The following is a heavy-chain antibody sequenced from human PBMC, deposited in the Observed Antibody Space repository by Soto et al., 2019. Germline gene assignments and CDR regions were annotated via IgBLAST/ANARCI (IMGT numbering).Heavy chain of an antibody. D-gene: IGHD6-19*01. Sequence: GALRLSCAASGFTVSSYAMSWVHQAPGKGLEWVSAIGGSGGSTYYADPVKGRFTISRDNSKNTLYLQMNSLRAEDTAVYYCAKEIAVAGFQRYNDYRGQRTLVTVSS. CDR3: AKEIAVAGFQRYNDY. J-gene: IGHJ4*02. V-gene: IGHV3-23*01. CDR2: IGGSGGST. CDR1: GFTVSSYA.